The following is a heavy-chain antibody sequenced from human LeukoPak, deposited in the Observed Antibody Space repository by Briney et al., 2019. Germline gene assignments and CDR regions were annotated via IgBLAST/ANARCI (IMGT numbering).Heavy chain of an antibody. V-gene: IGHV3-33*01. CDR3: ARDRRYYGSGSYYQSHGMDV. CDR2: IWYDGSNK. J-gene: IGHJ6*02. Sequence: GRSLRLSCAASGFTFSSYGMHWVRQAPSKGLEWVAVIWYDGSNKYYADSVKGRFTTSRDNSKNTLNLQMNSLRAEDTAVYYCARDRRYYGSGSYYQSHGMDVWGQGTTVTVSS. D-gene: IGHD3-10*01. CDR1: GFTFSSYG.